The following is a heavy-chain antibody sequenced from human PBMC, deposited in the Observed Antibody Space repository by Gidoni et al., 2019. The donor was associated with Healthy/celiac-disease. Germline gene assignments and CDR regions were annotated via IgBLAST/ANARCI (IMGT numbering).Heavy chain of an antibody. CDR2: ISGSGGST. D-gene: IGHD3-22*01. CDR1: GFTFSSYS. Sequence: VQLLESGGGLVPPGGSLRLSCSASGFTFSSYSISWVRQAPGKGLEWVSAISGSGGSTYYADSVKGRFTISRDNSKNTLYLQMNSLRAEDTAVYYCAKVVLQYYYDSSGYSPLDYWGQGTLVTVSS. J-gene: IGHJ4*02. CDR3: AKVVLQYYYDSSGYSPLDY. V-gene: IGHV3-23*01.